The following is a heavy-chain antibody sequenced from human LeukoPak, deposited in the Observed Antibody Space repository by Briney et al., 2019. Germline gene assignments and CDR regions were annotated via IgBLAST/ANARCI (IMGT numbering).Heavy chain of an antibody. J-gene: IGHJ4*02. CDR1: GVTFSDFW. D-gene: IGHD2/OR15-2a*01. Sequence: GGSLRLSCEASGVTFSDFWMTWVRQAPGKGLEWVATMNQDESQKYYVDSVKGRFTISRDNTKNALFLQMNSLRGEDTAIYYCASFEYKYSFGGQGTLVTVSS. CDR3: ASFEYKYSF. V-gene: IGHV3-7*01. CDR2: MNQDESQK.